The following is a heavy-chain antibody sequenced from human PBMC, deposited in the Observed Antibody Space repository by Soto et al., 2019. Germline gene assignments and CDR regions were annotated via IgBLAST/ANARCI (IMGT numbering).Heavy chain of an antibody. CDR2: IKSDGSNT. J-gene: IGHJ5*02. V-gene: IGHV3-74*01. CDR3: ARSDWFDP. CDR1: GFTFSTYW. Sequence: PVGSLRLSCAAAGFTFSTYWMHWVRQAPGKGLVWVSRIKSDGSNTTYADPVKGRFTISRDNAKNTLYLQMNSLRVEDTAVYYCARSDWFDPWGQGTLVTVSS.